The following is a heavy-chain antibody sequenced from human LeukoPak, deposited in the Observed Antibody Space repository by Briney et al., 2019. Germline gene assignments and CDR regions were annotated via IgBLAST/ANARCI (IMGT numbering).Heavy chain of an antibody. Sequence: SETLSLTCAVYGGSFSGYYWSWIRQPPGKGLGWIGEINHSGSTNYNPSLKSRVTISVDTSKNQFSLKLSSVTAADTAVYYCAAHNYYYCGMDVWGQGTTVTVSS. J-gene: IGHJ6*02. CDR2: INHSGST. CDR3: AAHNYYYCGMDV. CDR1: GGSFSGYY. V-gene: IGHV4-34*01.